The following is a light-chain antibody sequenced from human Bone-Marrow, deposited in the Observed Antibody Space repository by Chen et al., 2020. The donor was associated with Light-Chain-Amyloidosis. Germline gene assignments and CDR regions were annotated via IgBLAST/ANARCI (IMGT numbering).Light chain of an antibody. CDR3: QTYANATHV. Sequence: QSVLTQPPSVSWAPGQKVTILCTGSSSNIGAGNDVHWYQQLPGTTPKLLIYGNTNRLSGVPSRFSGSKSGTSASLVISGLQPDDEADYHCQTYANATHVFGTGTKVIVL. V-gene: IGLV1-40*01. CDR1: SSNIGAGND. J-gene: IGLJ1*01. CDR2: GNT.